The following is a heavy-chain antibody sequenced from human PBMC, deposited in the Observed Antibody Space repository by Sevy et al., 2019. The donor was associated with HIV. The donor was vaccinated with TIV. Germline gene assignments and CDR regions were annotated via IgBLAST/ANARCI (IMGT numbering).Heavy chain of an antibody. Sequence: GGSLRLSCAASGFTFSSYNMNRVRQAPWKGLEWISSITGDSSYMYDADSVKGRFTISRDNAKNSLYLHMNGLRAEDTAVYYCARDRPTLNYHASSGYNYYFDSWGQGTLVTVSS. CDR3: ARDRPTLNYHASSGYNYYFDS. CDR1: GFTFSSYN. CDR2: ITGDSSYM. V-gene: IGHV3-21*01. J-gene: IGHJ4*02. D-gene: IGHD3-22*01.